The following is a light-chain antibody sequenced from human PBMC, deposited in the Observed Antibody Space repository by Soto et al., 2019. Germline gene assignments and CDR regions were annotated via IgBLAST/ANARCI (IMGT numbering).Light chain of an antibody. CDR3: STYTSSSYVV. CDR2: EVS. CDR1: SSDVGGYNY. Sequence: QSALTQPASVSGSPGQSITISCTGTSSDVGGYNYVSWYQQHPGKAAKVMIYEVSNRPSGVSNRFSGSKSGNTASLTISGLQAEDEADYYCSTYTSSSYVVFGGGTKLTVL. V-gene: IGLV2-14*01. J-gene: IGLJ2*01.